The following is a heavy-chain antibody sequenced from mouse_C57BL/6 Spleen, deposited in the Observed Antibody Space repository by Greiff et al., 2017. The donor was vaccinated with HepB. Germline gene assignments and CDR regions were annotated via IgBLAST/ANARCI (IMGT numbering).Heavy chain of an antibody. J-gene: IGHJ4*01. D-gene: IGHD1-1*01. Sequence: LQESGPGLVQPSQSLSITCTVSGFSLTSYGVHWVRQSPGKGLEWLGVIWRGGSTDYNAAFMSRLSITKDNSKSQVFFKMNSLQADDTAIYYCAKSSSKRDAMDYWGQGTSVTVSS. CDR2: IWRGGST. CDR3: AKSSSKRDAMDY. V-gene: IGHV2-5*01. CDR1: GFSLTSYG.